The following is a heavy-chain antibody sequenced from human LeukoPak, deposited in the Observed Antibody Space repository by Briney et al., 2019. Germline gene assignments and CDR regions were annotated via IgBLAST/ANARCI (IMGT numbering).Heavy chain of an antibody. V-gene: IGHV3-48*02. CDR1: GFTFSNYN. J-gene: IGHJ4*02. CDR3: ARDPAFFDSSGYYPHFDY. CDR2: ISTSSRTI. D-gene: IGHD3-22*01. Sequence: GGSLRLSCAASGFTFSNYNMNWVRQGPGKGLEWVSYISTSSRTIYYADSVKGRFTISRDNAKNSLYLQMNSLRDEDTAVYYCARDPAFFDSSGYYPHFDYWGQGTLVTVSS.